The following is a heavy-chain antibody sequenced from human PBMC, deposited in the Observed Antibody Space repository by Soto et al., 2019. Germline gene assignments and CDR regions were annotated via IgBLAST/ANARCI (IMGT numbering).Heavy chain of an antibody. CDR2: ISYDGSNK. CDR3: AKDRDVLRFLEWFDGMDV. J-gene: IGHJ6*02. V-gene: IGHV3-30*18. Sequence: PGGSLRLSCAVSGFTFSSYGMHWVRQAPGKGLEWVAVISYDGSNKYYADSVRGRFTISRDNSKNTLYLQMNSLRAEDTAVYYCAKDRDVLRFLEWFDGMDVWGQGTTVTVSS. D-gene: IGHD3-3*01. CDR1: GFTFSSYG.